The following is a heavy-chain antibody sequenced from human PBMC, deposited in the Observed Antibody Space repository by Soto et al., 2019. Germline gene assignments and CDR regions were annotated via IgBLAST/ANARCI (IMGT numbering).Heavy chain of an antibody. CDR1: GGSISSGGYY. D-gene: IGHD3-9*01. CDR2: ISDSGSS. CDR3: ARTTFYDVFTAYYSLFDY. Sequence: PSETLSLTCTVSGGSISSGGYYWSWIRQHPGKGLEWIGHISDSGSSYYNTSLESRVTISVDTSKNQFSLKLSAVTAADTAVYFCARTTFYDVFTAYYSLFDYWGQGTMVTVSS. V-gene: IGHV4-31*02. J-gene: IGHJ4*02.